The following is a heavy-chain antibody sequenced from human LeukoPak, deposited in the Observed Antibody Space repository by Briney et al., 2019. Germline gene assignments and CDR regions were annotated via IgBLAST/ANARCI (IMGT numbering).Heavy chain of an antibody. CDR3: AKGRDGYNYDY. J-gene: IGHJ4*02. D-gene: IGHD5-24*01. CDR2: ISGSGVTT. CDR1: GFTFSSYE. V-gene: IGHV3-23*01. Sequence: GSLRLSCAASGFTFSSYEINWVRQAPGKGLEWVSGISGSGVTTYYADSVKGRFTISRDNSKNTLYLQMNSLRAEDTAVYYCAKGRDGYNYDYWGQGTLVTVSS.